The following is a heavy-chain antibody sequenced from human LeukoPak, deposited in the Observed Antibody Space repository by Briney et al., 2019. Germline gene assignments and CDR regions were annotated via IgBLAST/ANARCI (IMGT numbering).Heavy chain of an antibody. Sequence: GGSLRLSCAASGFTFSSYWMSWVRQAPGKGLEWVSAISSSSSYIYYADSVKGRFTISRDNAKNSLYLQMNSLRAEDTAVYYCASFYGSGSYPWSRFDPWGQGTLVTVSS. CDR2: ISSSSSYI. D-gene: IGHD3-10*01. CDR3: ASFYGSGSYPWSRFDP. J-gene: IGHJ5*02. CDR1: GFTFSSYW. V-gene: IGHV3-21*01.